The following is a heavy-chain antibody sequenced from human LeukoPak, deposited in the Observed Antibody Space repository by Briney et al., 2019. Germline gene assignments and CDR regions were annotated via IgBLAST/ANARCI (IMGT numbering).Heavy chain of an antibody. CDR1: GFTFSSYA. CDR3: AKVRVVGDYNWFFDL. D-gene: IGHD4-17*01. V-gene: IGHV3-23*01. J-gene: IGHJ2*01. Sequence: GGSLRLSCAASGFTFSSYAMSWVRQAPGKGLEWVSAIVGSGASTYYADSVKGRFTISRDNSKNTLHLQMNSLRAEDTAIYHCAKVRVVGDYNWFFDLWGHGTLVTVSS. CDR2: IVGSGAST.